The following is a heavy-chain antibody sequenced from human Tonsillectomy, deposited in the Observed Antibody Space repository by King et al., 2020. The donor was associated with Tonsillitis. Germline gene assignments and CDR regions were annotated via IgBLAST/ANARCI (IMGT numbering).Heavy chain of an antibody. J-gene: IGHJ2*01. CDR1: GGSIRSYY. V-gene: IGHV4-59*08. Sequence: QLQESGPGLVKPSETLSLTCTVSGGSIRSYYWSLIRQRPGKGLEWIVYIYYSGSTNYNPSPKGRITISVYTPKNQFSLKLSSVTAADTAVYYCARPRTYYDSSGYYRSWYFDLWGRGTLVTVSS. CDR2: IYYSGST. D-gene: IGHD3-22*01. CDR3: ARPRTYYDSSGYYRSWYFDL.